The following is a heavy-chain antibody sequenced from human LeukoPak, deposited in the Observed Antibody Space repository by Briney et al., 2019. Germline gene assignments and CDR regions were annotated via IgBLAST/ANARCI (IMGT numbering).Heavy chain of an antibody. CDR2: ISSSSSYI. CDR3: ARDDYYDSSGYYPYYPADFQH. V-gene: IGHV3-21*01. D-gene: IGHD3-22*01. Sequence: GGSLRLSCAASGFTFSSYSMNWVRQAPGKGLEWVASISSSSSYIYYADSVKGRFTISRDNAKNSLYLQMNSLRAEDTAVYYCARDDYYDSSGYYPYYPADFQHWGQGTLVTVSS. CDR1: GFTFSSYS. J-gene: IGHJ1*01.